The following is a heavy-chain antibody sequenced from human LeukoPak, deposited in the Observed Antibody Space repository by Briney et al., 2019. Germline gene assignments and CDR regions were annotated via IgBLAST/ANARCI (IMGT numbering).Heavy chain of an antibody. Sequence: PGGSLRLSCAASGFTFSSYAMSWVRQAPGKGLEWVGYIRAKAYGGTPEYAPSVKGRFSVSRDDSKSIAYLQMNSLRLEDTAVYYCTRGSGRYEFWGQGTLVTVS. V-gene: IGHV3-49*04. CDR2: IRAKAYGGTP. CDR3: TRGSGRYEF. J-gene: IGHJ4*02. D-gene: IGHD2-15*01. CDR1: GFTFSSYA.